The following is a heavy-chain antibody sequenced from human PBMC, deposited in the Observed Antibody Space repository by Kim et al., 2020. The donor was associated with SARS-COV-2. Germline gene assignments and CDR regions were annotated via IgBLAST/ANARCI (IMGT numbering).Heavy chain of an antibody. CDR3: ASWYCSSTSCYTNYYYYGMDV. D-gene: IGHD2-2*02. CDR1: GFTFSSYS. Sequence: GGSLRLSCAASGFTFSSYSMNWVRQAPGKGLEWVSSISSSSSYIYYADSEKGRFTISRDNAKNSLYLQMNSLRAEDTAVYYCASWYCSSTSCYTNYYYYGMDVWGQGTTVTVSS. CDR2: ISSSSSYI. V-gene: IGHV3-21*01. J-gene: IGHJ6*02.